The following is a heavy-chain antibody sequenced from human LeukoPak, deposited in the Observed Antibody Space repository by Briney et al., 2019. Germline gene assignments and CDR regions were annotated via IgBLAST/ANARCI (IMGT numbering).Heavy chain of an antibody. CDR1: GYTFTSYD. D-gene: IGHD5-12*01. CDR2: MNPNSGNT. V-gene: IGHV1-8*01. CDR3: ARVPSGYDFGNPGWFDP. Sequence: GASVKVSCKASGYTFTSYDINWVRQATGQGLEWMGWMNPNSGNTGYAQKFQGRVTMTRNTSISTAYMELSSLRSEDTAVYYCARVPSGYDFGNPGWFDPWGQGTLVTVSS. J-gene: IGHJ5*02.